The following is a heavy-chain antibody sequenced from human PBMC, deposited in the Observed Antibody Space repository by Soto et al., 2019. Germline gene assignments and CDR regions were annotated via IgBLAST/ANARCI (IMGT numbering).Heavy chain of an antibody. CDR3: ARDPGSSGYFSQVGYYYYGMDV. CDR2: ISSSSNYI. Sequence: GGSLRLSCAASGFTFSSYSMNWVRQAPGKGLQWVSFISSSSNYIYYADSVKRRFTISRDNAKNSLYLQMSSLRAEDTAVYYCARDPGSSGYFSQVGYYYYGMDVWGQGTTVTVSS. CDR1: GFTFSSYS. J-gene: IGHJ6*02. V-gene: IGHV3-21*01. D-gene: IGHD3-22*01.